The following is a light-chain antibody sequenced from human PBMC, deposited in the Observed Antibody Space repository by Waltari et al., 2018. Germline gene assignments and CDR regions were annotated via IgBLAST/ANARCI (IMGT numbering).Light chain of an antibody. Sequence: QSVLTQPPSASGPPGQTATISCSAPNSNIGRNSVFWYQQLPGTAPKLLIYRSNQRPSGVPDRFSGSKSGTSASLAIRGLRSEDEADYYCAAWDDSLSVSYVFGSGTKVTV. CDR1: NSNIGRNS. V-gene: IGLV1-47*01. CDR3: AAWDDSLSVSYV. CDR2: RSN. J-gene: IGLJ1*01.